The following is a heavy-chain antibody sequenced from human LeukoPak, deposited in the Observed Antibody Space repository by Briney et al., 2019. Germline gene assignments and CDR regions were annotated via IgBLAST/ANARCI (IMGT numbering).Heavy chain of an antibody. CDR3: ATMGADFWSGPTRSGAFDI. D-gene: IGHD3-3*01. CDR1: GYTLTELS. J-gene: IGHJ3*02. CDR2: FDPEDGET. V-gene: IGHV1-24*01. Sequence: ASVKVSCKVSGYTLTELSMHWVRQAPGKGLEWMGGFDPEDGETIYAQKFQGRVAMTEDTSTDTAYMELSSLRSEDTAVYYCATMGADFWSGPTRSGAFDIWGQGTMITVSS.